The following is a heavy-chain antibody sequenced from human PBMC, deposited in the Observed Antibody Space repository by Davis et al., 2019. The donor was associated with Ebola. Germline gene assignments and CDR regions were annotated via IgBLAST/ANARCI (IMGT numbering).Heavy chain of an antibody. CDR2: MKPDGTEE. CDR3: ARDAATKAFDY. J-gene: IGHJ4*02. D-gene: IGHD1-14*01. Sequence: GESLKISCAASGFAFSSFWMTWVRQAPGKGLEWVANMKPDGTEEYYVDSVKGRFTISRDNAKNSVYLQLVSLRAEDTAVYYCARDAATKAFDYWGQGTPVTVSS. CDR1: GFAFSSFW. V-gene: IGHV3-7*01.